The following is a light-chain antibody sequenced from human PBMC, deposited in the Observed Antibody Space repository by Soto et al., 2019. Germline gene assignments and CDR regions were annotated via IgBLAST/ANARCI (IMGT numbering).Light chain of an antibody. J-gene: IGKJ1*01. CDR1: QSISSW. V-gene: IGKV1-5*01. CDR3: QQYNSYSWT. CDR2: DAS. Sequence: DIQMTQSPSTLSASVGDRVTITCRASQSISSWLAWYQQKPGKAPKLLIYDASSLGSGVPSRFSGSGSGTEFTLTISSLQPDDFATYYCQQYNSYSWTFGQGTKVEI.